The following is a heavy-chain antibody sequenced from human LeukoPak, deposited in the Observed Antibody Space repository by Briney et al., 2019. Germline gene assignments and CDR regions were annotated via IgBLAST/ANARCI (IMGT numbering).Heavy chain of an antibody. CDR1: GCTFTSYD. V-gene: IGHV1-8*01. J-gene: IGHJ4*02. CDR2: MNPNSGNT. D-gene: IGHD6-13*01. Sequence: ASVKVSCKASGCTFTSYDINWVRQATGQGLEWMGWMNPNSGNTGYAQKFQGKVTMTRNTSISTAYMELSSLRSEDTAVYYCARGISKDSSSWYPSDFDYWGQGTLVTVSS. CDR3: ARGISKDSSSWYPSDFDY.